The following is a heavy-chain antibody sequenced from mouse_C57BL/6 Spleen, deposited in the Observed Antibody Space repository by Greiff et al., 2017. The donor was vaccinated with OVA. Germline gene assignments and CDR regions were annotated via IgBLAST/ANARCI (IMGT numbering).Heavy chain of an antibody. J-gene: IGHJ1*03. CDR1: GYAFSSSW. CDR3: ARSRVYDYDWYFDV. V-gene: IGHV1-82*01. CDR2: IYPGDGDT. D-gene: IGHD2-4*01. Sequence: QVQLKESGPELVKPGASVKISCKASGYAFSSSWMNWVKQRPGKGLEWIGRIYPGDGDTNYNGKFNGKATLTADKSSSTAYMQLSSLTSEDSAVYFCARSRVYDYDWYFDVWGTGTTVTVSS.